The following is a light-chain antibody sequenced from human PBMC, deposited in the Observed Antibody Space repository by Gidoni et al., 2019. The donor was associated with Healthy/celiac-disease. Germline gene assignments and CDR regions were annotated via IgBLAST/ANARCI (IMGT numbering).Light chain of an antibody. J-gene: IGLJ3*02. V-gene: IGLV2-11*01. Sequence: QSALPPPRSVSGSPGQSVTISCTGTRSDVGGYNYVSWYQQHQGKAPKLMIYDVSKRPSGVPDRFSGSKSGNTASLTISGLQAEDEADYYCCSYAGSYTWVFGGGTKLTVL. CDR1: RSDVGGYNY. CDR2: DVS. CDR3: CSYAGSYTWV.